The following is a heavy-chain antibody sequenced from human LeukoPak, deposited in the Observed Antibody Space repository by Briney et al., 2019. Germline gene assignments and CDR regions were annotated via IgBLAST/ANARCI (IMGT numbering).Heavy chain of an antibody. CDR1: GYTFTSYA. J-gene: IGHJ4*02. D-gene: IGHD4-17*01. CDR2: IIPIFGTA. V-gene: IGHV1-69*06. CDR3: ARDLRWPVTTLFDY. Sequence: SVKVSCKASGYTFTSYAISWVRQAPGQGLEWMGGIIPIFGTANYAQKFQGRVTITADKSTSTAYMELSSLRSEDTAVYYCARDLRWPVTTLFDYWGQGTLVTVSS.